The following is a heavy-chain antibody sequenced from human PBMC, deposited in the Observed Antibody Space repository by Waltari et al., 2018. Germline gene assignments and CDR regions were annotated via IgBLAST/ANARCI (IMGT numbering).Heavy chain of an antibody. D-gene: IGHD3-10*01. CDR3: VRGLQAVRFFFDH. CDR2: ISSSDGTT. Sequence: EVQLLESGGDLVQPGGSLRLSFAASGSYFGGHPMGWVRRAPGKGLEWVSLISSSDGTTYYSDFVKGRFSLSRDNARDTLFLHLNSLRADDTAVYYCVRGLQAVRFFFDHWGQGTLVTVSS. V-gene: IGHV3-23*01. J-gene: IGHJ4*02. CDR1: GSYFGGHP.